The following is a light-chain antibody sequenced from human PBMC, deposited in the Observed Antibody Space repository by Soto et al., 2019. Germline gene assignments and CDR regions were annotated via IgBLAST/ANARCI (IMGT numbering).Light chain of an antibody. V-gene: IGLV3-21*01. Sequence: SYVLTQPPSVSVAPGETARITCGGNNIGSKSMHWYQQKPGQAPVLVIYYDSDRPSGIPERFSGSNSGNTATLTISWVEAGDEADYCCQVWDSSNDHVVFGGGTKLTVL. CDR1: NIGSKS. J-gene: IGLJ2*01. CDR3: QVWDSSNDHVV. CDR2: YDS.